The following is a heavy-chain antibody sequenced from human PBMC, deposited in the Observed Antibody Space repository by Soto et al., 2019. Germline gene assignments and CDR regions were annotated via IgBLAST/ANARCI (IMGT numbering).Heavy chain of an antibody. J-gene: IGHJ4*02. CDR1: GYTFTSYG. D-gene: IGHD3-10*01. CDR2: ISAYNGNT. V-gene: IGHV1-18*01. Sequence: ASVKVSCKASGYTFTSYGISWVRQAPGQGLEWMGWISAYNGNTNYAQKLQGRVTMTTDTSTSTAYMELRSLRSDDTAVYYCARSPNPPYGSGSYYTSWVFDYWGQGTLVTVSS. CDR3: ARSPNPPYGSGSYYTSWVFDY.